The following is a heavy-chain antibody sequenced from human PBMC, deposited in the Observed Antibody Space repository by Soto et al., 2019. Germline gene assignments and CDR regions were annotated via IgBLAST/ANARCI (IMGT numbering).Heavy chain of an antibody. CDR2: VYYTGST. V-gene: IGHV4-59*01. CDR3: ARSVAVPGAHIDY. Sequence: SETLSLTCSVSGGSISCSYWSWIRQSPGKGLEWLGYVYYTGSTNYSPSLRSRVGISVDTSKNEFSLRLSSVTAADTAVYFCARSVAVPGAHIDYWGQGTQVTVSS. CDR1: GGSISCSY. D-gene: IGHD6-19*01. J-gene: IGHJ4*02.